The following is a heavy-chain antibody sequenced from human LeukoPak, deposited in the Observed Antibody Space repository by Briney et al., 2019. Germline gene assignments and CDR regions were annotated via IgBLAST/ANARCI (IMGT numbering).Heavy chain of an antibody. D-gene: IGHD6-19*01. V-gene: IGHV3-23*01. Sequence: PGGSLRLSCAASGFTVSSNYMSWVRQAPGKGLKWVSAISGSGGSTYYADSVKGRFTISRDNSKNTLYLQMNSLRAEDTAVYYCAKGPGRYSSGWYMDYWGQGTLVTVSS. J-gene: IGHJ4*02. CDR1: GFTVSSNY. CDR2: ISGSGGST. CDR3: AKGPGRYSSGWYMDY.